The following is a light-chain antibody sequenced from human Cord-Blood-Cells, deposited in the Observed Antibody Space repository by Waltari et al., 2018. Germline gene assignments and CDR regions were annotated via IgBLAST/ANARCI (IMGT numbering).Light chain of an antibody. CDR2: DVS. CDR3: SSYTSSSTPWV. CDR1: SSDVGGYNY. J-gene: IGLJ3*02. V-gene: IGLV2-14*01. Sequence: QSALTQPASVSGSPGQSITISCTGTSSDVGGYNYVSWYQQHPGKAPKLMIYDVSNRPAGVSNRFSGSKSGNTASLNISGLQAEDEADYYCSSYTSSSTPWVFGGGTKLTVL.